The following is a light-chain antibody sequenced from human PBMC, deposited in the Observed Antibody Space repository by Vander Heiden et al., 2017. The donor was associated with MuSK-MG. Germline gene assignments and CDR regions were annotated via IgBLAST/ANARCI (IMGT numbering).Light chain of an antibody. CDR2: GAS. Sequence: ELVMTQSPATLSVSPGERATLSCRASQSVSSNLAWYQQKPGQAPRLLIYGASTRATGIPARFSGSGSGTEFTLTISSLQSEDFAVYYCQQYNNWPPLYTFGQGTKLEIQ. V-gene: IGKV3-15*01. CDR3: QQYNNWPPLYT. J-gene: IGKJ2*01. CDR1: QSVSSN.